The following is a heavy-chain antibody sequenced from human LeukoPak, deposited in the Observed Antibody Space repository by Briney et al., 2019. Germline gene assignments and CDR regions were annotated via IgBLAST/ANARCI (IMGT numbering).Heavy chain of an antibody. CDR1: GFTFSIYA. CDR3: ARGGYFSFDY. Sequence: GGSLRLSCAASGFTFSIYAMSWVRQAPGKGLQWVSGITANTRGSITYYADSVKGRFTISRDSSKDTLYLQMNSLRAEDTAVYFCARGGYFSFDYWGQGTLVAVSS. CDR2: ITANTRGSIT. J-gene: IGHJ4*02. D-gene: IGHD2/OR15-2a*01. V-gene: IGHV3-23*01.